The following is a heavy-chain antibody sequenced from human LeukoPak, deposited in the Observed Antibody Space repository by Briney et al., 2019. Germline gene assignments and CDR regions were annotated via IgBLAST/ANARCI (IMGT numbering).Heavy chain of an antibody. CDR1: GGSFSGYY. D-gene: IGHD5-24*01. CDR2: INHSGST. J-gene: IGHJ2*01. Sequence: PSDTLSLTCAVYGGSFSGYYWSWIRQPPGKGLEWIGEINHSGSTNYNPSLKSRVTISVDTSKNQFSLKLSSVTAADTAVYYCARGRGLGRWPQNPLGWYFDLWGRGTLVTVSS. V-gene: IGHV4-34*01. CDR3: ARGRGLGRWPQNPLGWYFDL.